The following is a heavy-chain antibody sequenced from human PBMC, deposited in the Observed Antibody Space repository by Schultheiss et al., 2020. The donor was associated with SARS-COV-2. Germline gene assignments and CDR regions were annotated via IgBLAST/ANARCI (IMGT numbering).Heavy chain of an antibody. CDR3: ARDPYSSSWTRDDYYYGMDV. D-gene: IGHD6-13*01. Sequence: GESLKISCAASGFTFSSYGMHWVRQAPGKGLVWVSRINSDGSSTSYADSVKGRFTISRDNAKNTLYLQMNSLRAEDTAVYYCARDPYSSSWTRDDYYYGMDVWGQGTTVTVSS. J-gene: IGHJ6*02. CDR1: GFTFSSYG. CDR2: INSDGSST. V-gene: IGHV3-74*01.